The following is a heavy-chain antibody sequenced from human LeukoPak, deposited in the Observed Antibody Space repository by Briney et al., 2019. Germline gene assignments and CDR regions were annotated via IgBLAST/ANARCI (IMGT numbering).Heavy chain of an antibody. V-gene: IGHV1-2*06. D-gene: IGHD5-24*01. CDR2: LNPNSGGT. J-gene: IGHJ4*02. Sequence: ASVKVSCKASGYTFTGDYMHWVPQAPGQGLEWMGRLNPNSGGTNYAQKFQGRVTMTRDTSISTAYMELSRLSSDDTAVYYCARAGGDGYSSFDYWGQGTLVTVSS. CDR3: ARAGGDGYSSFDY. CDR1: GYTFTGDY.